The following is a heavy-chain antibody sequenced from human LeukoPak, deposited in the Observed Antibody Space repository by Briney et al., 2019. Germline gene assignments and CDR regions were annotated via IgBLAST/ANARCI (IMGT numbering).Heavy chain of an antibody. CDR3: ARGQPYYYDSSGFYYYYMDV. CDR2: IYTSGST. V-gene: IGHV4-61*02. J-gene: IGHJ6*03. CDR1: GGSISSGSYY. D-gene: IGHD3-22*01. Sequence: SETLSLTCTVSGGSISSGSYYWRWIRQPAGKGLEWIGRIYTSGSTNYNPSLKSRVTISVDTSKNQFSLKLSSVTAADTAVYYCARGQPYYYDSSGFYYYYMDVWGKGTTVTVSS.